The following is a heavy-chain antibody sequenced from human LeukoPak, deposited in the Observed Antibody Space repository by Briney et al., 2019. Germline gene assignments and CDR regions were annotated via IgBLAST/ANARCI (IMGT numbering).Heavy chain of an antibody. CDR1: GFTFSNYA. CDR3: AKDRYSSWYLTLDY. V-gene: IGHV3-23*01. Sequence: GGSLRLSCAASGFTFSNYAMNWVRQAPGKGLEWVSVISGSGDSTNYADSVKGRFTISRDNSKNTLYLQMNSLRAEDTAVYYCAKDRYSSWYLTLDYWGQGTLVTVSS. D-gene: IGHD6-13*01. CDR2: ISGSGDST. J-gene: IGHJ4*02.